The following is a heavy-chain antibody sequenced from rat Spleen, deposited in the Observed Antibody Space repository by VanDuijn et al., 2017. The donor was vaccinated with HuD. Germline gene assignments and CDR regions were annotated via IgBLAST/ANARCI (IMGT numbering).Heavy chain of an antibody. J-gene: IGHJ3*01. D-gene: IGHD1-4*01. CDR3: ATPTPGIPFAY. CDR2: IIYDGSRT. Sequence: EVQLVESGGGLVQPGRSLKLSCITSGFTFNYYWMTWIRQAPKKGLEWVATIIYDGSRTYYRDSVKGRFTISRDNAKNTLSLQMDSLRTEDTATYYCATPTPGIPFAYWGQGTLVTVSS. V-gene: IGHV5S10*01. CDR1: GFTFNYYW.